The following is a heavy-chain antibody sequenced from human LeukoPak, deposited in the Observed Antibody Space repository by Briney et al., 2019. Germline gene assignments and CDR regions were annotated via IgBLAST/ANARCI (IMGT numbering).Heavy chain of an antibody. CDR1: GYTLTELS. J-gene: IGHJ4*02. Sequence: GASEKVSCKVSGYTLTELSMHWVRQAPGKGLEWMGGFDPEDGETIYAQKFQGRVTMTEDTSTDTAYMELSSLRSEDTAVYYCATGKQLWSGRFDYWGQGTLVTVSS. CDR2: FDPEDGET. D-gene: IGHD5-18*01. V-gene: IGHV1-24*01. CDR3: ATGKQLWSGRFDY.